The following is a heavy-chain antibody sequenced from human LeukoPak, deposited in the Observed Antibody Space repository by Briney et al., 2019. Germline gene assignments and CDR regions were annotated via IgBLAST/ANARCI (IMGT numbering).Heavy chain of an antibody. CDR3: ARVRSLSGYSYGHDY. CDR1: GFTFSSYS. V-gene: IGHV3-21*01. Sequence: GGSLRLSCADSGFTFSSYSMNWVRQAPGKGLEWVSSISSSSSYIYYADSVKGRFTISRDNAKNSLYLQMNSLRAEDTAVYYCARVRSLSGYSYGHDYWGQGTLVTVSS. J-gene: IGHJ4*02. D-gene: IGHD5-18*01. CDR2: ISSSSSYI.